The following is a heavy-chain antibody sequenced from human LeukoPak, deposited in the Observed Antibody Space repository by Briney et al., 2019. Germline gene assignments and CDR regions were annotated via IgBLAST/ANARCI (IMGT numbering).Heavy chain of an antibody. J-gene: IGHJ4*02. V-gene: IGHV3-33*01. Sequence: GGSLRLSCAASGFTFSSYGMHWVRQAPGKGLEWVAVIWYDGSNKYYADSVKGRFTISRDNSKNTLYLQMNSLRAEDTAVYYCARAFGGVIVINYFDYSGQGTLVTVSS. CDR2: IWYDGSNK. CDR3: ARAFGGVIVINYFDY. CDR1: GFTFSSYG. D-gene: IGHD3-16*02.